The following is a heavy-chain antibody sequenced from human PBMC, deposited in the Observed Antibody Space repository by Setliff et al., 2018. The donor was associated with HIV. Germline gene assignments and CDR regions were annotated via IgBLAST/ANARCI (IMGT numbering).Heavy chain of an antibody. CDR3: AKDPAVWSGYYHDC. CDR2: ISGSGGSP. D-gene: IGHD3-3*01. Sequence: LRLSCAASGFTFSTYAMSWVRQAPGKGLDWVSGISGSGGSPYYADSVKGRFTISRDNSKNTLYLQMNSLRAEDTAVYYCAKDPAVWSGYYHDCWGQGTLVTVSS. CDR1: GFTFSTYA. V-gene: IGHV3-23*01. J-gene: IGHJ4*02.